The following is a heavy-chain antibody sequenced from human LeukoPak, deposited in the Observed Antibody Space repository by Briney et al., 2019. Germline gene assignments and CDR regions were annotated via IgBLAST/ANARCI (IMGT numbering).Heavy chain of an antibody. D-gene: IGHD6-6*01. Sequence: SETLSLTCAVSGGSISSGGYSWSWIRQPPGKGLEWIGYIYHSGSTYYNPSLKSRVTISVDTSKDQFSLKLSSVTAADTAVYYCARKQRAYSSSSVYTLFDYWGQGTLVTVSS. J-gene: IGHJ4*02. CDR1: GGSISSGGYS. CDR3: ARKQRAYSSSSVYTLFDY. CDR2: IYHSGST. V-gene: IGHV4-30-2*01.